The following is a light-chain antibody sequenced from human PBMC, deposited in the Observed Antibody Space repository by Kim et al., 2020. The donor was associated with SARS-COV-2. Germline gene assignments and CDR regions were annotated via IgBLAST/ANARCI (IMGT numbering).Light chain of an antibody. Sequence: SASVGDRVTITCRASQNISSFLAWYHQRPGTAPKLLIYKASILESGVTSTFSGRGSGTEFTLTISRLQPDDYATYYCQQYSSSPWTFGQGTKLEI. CDR1: QNISSF. CDR3: QQYSSSPWT. J-gene: IGKJ1*01. CDR2: KAS. V-gene: IGKV1-5*03.